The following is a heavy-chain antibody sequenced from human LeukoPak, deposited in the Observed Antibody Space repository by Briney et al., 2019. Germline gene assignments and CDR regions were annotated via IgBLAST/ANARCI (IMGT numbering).Heavy chain of an antibody. Sequence: PGGSLRLSCAAPGFSSSGHAMHWVRQAPGKGLEWVAVISYDGSNNYFADSVKGRFTVSRDNSKSTLYLQMNSLRTEDTAVYYCARDASPLIAARRGFDYWGQGTLVTVSS. V-gene: IGHV3-30-3*01. J-gene: IGHJ4*02. CDR3: ARDASPLIAARRGFDY. CDR1: GFSSSGHA. CDR2: ISYDGSNN. D-gene: IGHD6-6*01.